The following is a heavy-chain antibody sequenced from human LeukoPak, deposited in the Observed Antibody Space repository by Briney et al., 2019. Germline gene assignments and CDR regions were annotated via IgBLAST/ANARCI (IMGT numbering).Heavy chain of an antibody. V-gene: IGHV3-7*03. Sequence: GGSLRLSCGAFGFTFSSFWISWVRQAPGKGLEWVANINEDGSEEYYVDSVKGRFTISRDNAKNSLYLQMNSLRAEDTAVYYCARGLPATLLDYWGQGTLVTVSS. CDR2: INEDGSEE. CDR3: ARGLPATLLDY. CDR1: GFTFSSFW. D-gene: IGHD2-2*01. J-gene: IGHJ4*02.